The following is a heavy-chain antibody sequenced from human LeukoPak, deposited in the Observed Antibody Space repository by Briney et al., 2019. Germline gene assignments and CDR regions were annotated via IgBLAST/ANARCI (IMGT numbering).Heavy chain of an antibody. CDR2: ISSSASSI. CDR1: GFTFSSYE. Sequence: GGSLRLSCAASGFTFSSYEMNWVRQAPGKGLEWLSYISSSASSIYYADSVKGRFTISRDNAKNSLYLQMNSLRAEDTAVYYCAREDASGSYYRSLDYWGQGTLVTVSS. V-gene: IGHV3-48*03. CDR3: AREDASGSYYRSLDY. J-gene: IGHJ4*02. D-gene: IGHD3-10*01.